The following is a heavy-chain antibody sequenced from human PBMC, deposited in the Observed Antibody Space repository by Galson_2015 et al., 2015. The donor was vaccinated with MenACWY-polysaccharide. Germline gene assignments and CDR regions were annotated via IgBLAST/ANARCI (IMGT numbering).Heavy chain of an antibody. CDR2: TTDGAYST. CDR3: AKNSTRSYTFDYYGMDA. Sequence: SLRLSCAASGFTFSSYAMTWVRQAPGKGLEWVSSTTDGAYSTYYADSVKGRFTISRDNSKNTLYLQMNSLRAEDTAVYYRAKNSTRSYTFDYYGMDAWGQGTTVTVSS. CDR1: GFTFSSYA. J-gene: IGHJ6*02. V-gene: IGHV3-23*01. D-gene: IGHD2/OR15-2a*01.